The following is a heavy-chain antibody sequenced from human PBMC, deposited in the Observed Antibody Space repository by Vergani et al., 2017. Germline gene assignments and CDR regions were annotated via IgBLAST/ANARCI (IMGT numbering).Heavy chain of an antibody. J-gene: IGHJ4*02. CDR1: GYSFTSYW. D-gene: IGHD3-16*01. CDR2: IYPGDSDT. V-gene: IGHV5-51*01. CDR3: ARHSTNPYRGGGSDFDY. Sequence: VQLVQSGAEVKKPGSSVKVSCKGSGYSFTSYWIGWVRQMPGKGLEWMGIIYPGDSDTRYSPSFQGQVTISADKSISTAYLQWSSLKASDTAMYYCARHSTNPYRGGGSDFDYWGQGTLVTVSS.